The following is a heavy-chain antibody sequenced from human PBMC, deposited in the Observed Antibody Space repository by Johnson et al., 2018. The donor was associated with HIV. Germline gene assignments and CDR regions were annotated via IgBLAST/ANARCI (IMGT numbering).Heavy chain of an antibody. Sequence: VQLVESGGGVVQPGRSLRLSCAASGFTFSSYGMHWVRQAPGKGLEWVAVIWYDGSNKYYADSVKGRFTISRDNSKNTLYLQMNSLRAEDTAGYYCAKGGRLNMIVVADAFDIWGQGTMVTVSS. D-gene: IGHD3-22*01. CDR3: AKGGRLNMIVVADAFDI. CDR1: GFTFSSYG. CDR2: IWYDGSNK. V-gene: IGHV3-33*06. J-gene: IGHJ3*02.